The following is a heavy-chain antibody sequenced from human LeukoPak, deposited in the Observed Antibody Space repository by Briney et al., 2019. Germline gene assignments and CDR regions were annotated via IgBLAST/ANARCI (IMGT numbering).Heavy chain of an antibody. V-gene: IGHV3-74*01. Sequence: GGSLRLSCAASGFTFSSYWMHWVRQAPGKGLVWVSRINSDGSSTSYADSVKGRFTISRDNAKNTLYLQMNSLRAEDTAVYYCARDPGGYSYGLRGYNWFDPWGQGTLVTVSS. CDR3: ARDPGGYSYGLRGYNWFDP. CDR1: GFTFSSYW. D-gene: IGHD5-18*01. CDR2: INSDGSST. J-gene: IGHJ5*02.